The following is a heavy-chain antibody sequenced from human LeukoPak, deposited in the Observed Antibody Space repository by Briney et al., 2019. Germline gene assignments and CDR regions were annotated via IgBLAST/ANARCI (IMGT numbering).Heavy chain of an antibody. CDR3: ARDRDYSNRYYYYGMDV. Sequence: SETLSLTCTVSGGSISSGGYYWSWIRQHPGKGLEWFGYIYYSGSTYYNPSLKSRVTIAVDTSKNQFSLKLSSVTAADTAVYYCARDRDYSNRYYYYGMDVWGQGTTVTVSS. D-gene: IGHD4-11*01. CDR1: GGSISSGGYY. J-gene: IGHJ6*02. V-gene: IGHV4-31*03. CDR2: IYYSGST.